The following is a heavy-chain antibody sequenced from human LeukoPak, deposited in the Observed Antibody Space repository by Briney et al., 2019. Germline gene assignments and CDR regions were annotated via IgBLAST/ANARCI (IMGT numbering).Heavy chain of an antibody. V-gene: IGHV4-39*07. D-gene: IGHD1-26*01. CDR1: GGSISSSSYY. CDR3: ASTSHKRNASNYYYYMDV. CDR2: INYSGST. Sequence: PSETLSLTCTVSGGSISSSSYYWGWIRQPPGKGLEWIGSINYSGSTNYNPSLKSRVTISVDTSKNQFSLKLSSVTAADTAVYYCASTSHKRNASNYYYYMDVWGKGTTVTISS. J-gene: IGHJ6*03.